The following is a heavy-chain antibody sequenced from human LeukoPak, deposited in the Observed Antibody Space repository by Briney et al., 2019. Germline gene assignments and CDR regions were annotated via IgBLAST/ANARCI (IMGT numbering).Heavy chain of an antibody. CDR1: GGTFSSYA. V-gene: IGHV1-69*13. Sequence: SVKVSCKASGGTFSSYAISWVRQAPGQGLEWVGGIIPILGTANYAQKFQGRVTITPEESTSTAYMCRSSLRGEDTDVYYCVRGVEEQLVPGNWFDPWGQGTMVTVSS. CDR2: IIPILGTA. D-gene: IGHD6-6*01. J-gene: IGHJ5*02. CDR3: VRGVEEQLVPGNWFDP.